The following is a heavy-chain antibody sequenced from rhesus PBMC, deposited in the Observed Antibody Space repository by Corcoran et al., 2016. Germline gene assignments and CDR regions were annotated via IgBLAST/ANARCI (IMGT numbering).Heavy chain of an antibody. CDR2: IYGSSTST. J-gene: IGHJ4*01. CDR1: GGSISDSYR. D-gene: IGHD1-38*01. V-gene: IGHV4S10*01. CDR3: ARELTWFFDY. Sequence: QVQLQESGPGVVKPSETLSLTCAVSGGSISDSYRWSWIRQPPGKGLEWIGYIYGSSTSTNYNPSLKSLVTISKDTSKNQFSLKLSSVTAADTAVYYCARELTWFFDYWGQGVLVTVSS.